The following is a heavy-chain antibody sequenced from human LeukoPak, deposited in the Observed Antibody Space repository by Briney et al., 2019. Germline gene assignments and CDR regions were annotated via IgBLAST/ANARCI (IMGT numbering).Heavy chain of an antibody. CDR2: IWYDGSNK. V-gene: IGHV3-33*01. Sequence: GRSLRLSCAASGFTFSSYGMPWVRQAPGKGLEWVAVIWYDGSNKYYADSVKGRFTISRDNSKNTLYLQMNSLRAEDTAVYYCARDADSSSWYVYSYYNYGMDVWGQGTTVTVSS. D-gene: IGHD6-13*01. CDR1: GFTFSSYG. J-gene: IGHJ6*02. CDR3: ARDADSSSWYVYSYYNYGMDV.